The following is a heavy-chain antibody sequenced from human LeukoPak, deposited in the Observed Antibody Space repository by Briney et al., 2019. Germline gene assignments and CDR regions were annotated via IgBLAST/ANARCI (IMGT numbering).Heavy chain of an antibody. Sequence: SETLSLTCAVYGGSFSGYYWSWIRQPPGKALEWIGNIFYSGSTYYSPSLKSRVTISLDTSRNQFSLKLNSVTAADTAVYYCARGDFDYWGQGTLVTVSS. V-gene: IGHV4-34*01. CDR1: GGSFSGYY. J-gene: IGHJ4*02. CDR2: IFYSGST. CDR3: ARGDFDY.